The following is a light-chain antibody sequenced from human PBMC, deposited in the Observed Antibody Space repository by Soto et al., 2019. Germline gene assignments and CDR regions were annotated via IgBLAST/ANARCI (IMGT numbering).Light chain of an antibody. CDR1: QTVYTN. CDR2: GAS. CDR3: QHYNNWPFA. J-gene: IGKJ2*01. V-gene: IGKV3-15*01. Sequence: DIVMTQSPATLSVSPGERATLSCRASQTVYTNLAWYQQKPGQAPRLLIYGASARAAGIPDRFSGSGSGTEFPLTISSLQSEDFAVYYCQHYNNWPFAFGQGTKLEIK.